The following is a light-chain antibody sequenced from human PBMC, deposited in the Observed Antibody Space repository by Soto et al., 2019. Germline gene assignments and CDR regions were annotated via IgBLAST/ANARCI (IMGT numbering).Light chain of an antibody. CDR3: QQYGSSPCT. V-gene: IGKV3-20*01. J-gene: IGKJ1*01. CDR2: GAS. CDR1: QSVSSSY. Sequence: EIVLTQSPGTLSLSPGERATLSCRASQSVSSSYLAWYQQKPGQAPRLLIYGASSRATGIPDRFSGSGSGTDFTLTISRLEPEDFEVHYCQQYGSSPCTFGQGTKVDIX.